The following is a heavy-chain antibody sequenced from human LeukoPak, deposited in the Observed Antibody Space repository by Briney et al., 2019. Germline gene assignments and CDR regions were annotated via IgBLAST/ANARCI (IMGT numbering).Heavy chain of an antibody. V-gene: IGHV3-7*04. J-gene: IGHJ3*02. CDR3: ARGYYGDDAFDI. D-gene: IGHD4-17*01. CDR1: GFTFSSYW. CDR2: IKQDGSQK. Sequence: GGSLRLSCAASGFTFSSYWMSWVRQAPGKGLEWVANIKQDGSQKSYVDSVKGRFTISRDNAKNSLCLQMNSLRAEDTAVYYCARGYYGDDAFDIWGQGTMVTVSS.